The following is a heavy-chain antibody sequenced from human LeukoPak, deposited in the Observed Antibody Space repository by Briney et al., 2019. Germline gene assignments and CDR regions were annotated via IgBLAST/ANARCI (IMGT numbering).Heavy chain of an antibody. D-gene: IGHD3-10*01. CDR2: ISSSSSTI. V-gene: IGHV3-48*01. J-gene: IGHJ4*02. CDR3: ARDLGVEFGEGYFDY. Sequence: PGGSLRLSCAASGFTFSSYSMNWVRRAPGKGLEWVSYISSSSSTIYYADSVKGRFTISRDNAKNSLYLQMNSLRAEDTAVYYCARDLGVEFGEGYFDYWGQGTPVTVSS. CDR1: GFTFSSYS.